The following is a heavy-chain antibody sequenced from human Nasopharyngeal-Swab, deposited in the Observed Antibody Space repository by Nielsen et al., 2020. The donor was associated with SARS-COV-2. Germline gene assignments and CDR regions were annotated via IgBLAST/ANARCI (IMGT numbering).Heavy chain of an antibody. CDR2: ISYDGSNK. Sequence: GESLKISCAASGFTFSSYAMHWVRQAPGKGLDWVAVISYDGSNKYYADSVKGRFTISRDNSKNTLYLQMNSLRAEDTAVYYCARALWGSYYYGMDVWGQGTTVTVSS. CDR1: GFTFSSYA. CDR3: ARALWGSYYYGMDV. V-gene: IGHV3-30*04. D-gene: IGHD7-27*01. J-gene: IGHJ6*02.